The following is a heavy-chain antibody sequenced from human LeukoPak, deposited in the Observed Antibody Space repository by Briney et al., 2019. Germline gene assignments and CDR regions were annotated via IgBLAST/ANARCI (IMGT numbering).Heavy chain of an antibody. CDR1: GFTFSSYS. Sequence: QPGGSLRLSCAASGFTFSSYSMNWVRQAPGKGLEWVSYISSSSSTIYYADSVKGRFTISRDNAKNSLYLQMNSLRAEDTAVYYCARVPRYSSSWYLGYWGQGTLVTVSS. CDR2: ISSSSSTI. V-gene: IGHV3-48*04. CDR3: ARVPRYSSSWYLGY. D-gene: IGHD6-13*01. J-gene: IGHJ4*02.